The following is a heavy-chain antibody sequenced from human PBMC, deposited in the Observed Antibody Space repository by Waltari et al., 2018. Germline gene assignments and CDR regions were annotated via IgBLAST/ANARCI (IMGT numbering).Heavy chain of an antibody. CDR2: INAGNGNT. Sequence: QVQLVQSGAEVTKPGASVKVSCKASGYTFTSYAMHWVRQAPGQRLEWMGWINAGNGNTKYSQKFQGRVTITRDTSASTAYMELSSLRSEDTAVYYCARNPVEMATMGFDYWGQGTLVTVSS. CDR1: GYTFTSYA. CDR3: ARNPVEMATMGFDY. D-gene: IGHD5-12*01. J-gene: IGHJ4*02. V-gene: IGHV1-3*01.